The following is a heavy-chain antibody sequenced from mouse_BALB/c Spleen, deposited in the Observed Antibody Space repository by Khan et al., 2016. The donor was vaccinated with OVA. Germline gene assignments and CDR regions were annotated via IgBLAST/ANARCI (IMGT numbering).Heavy chain of an antibody. CDR1: GFSLNSYG. V-gene: IGHV2-9*02. CDR2: IWAGGST. J-gene: IGHJ2*01. Sequence: QVQLKQSGPGLVAPSQSLSITCTASGFSLNSYGVHWVRHSPGKGLEWLGVIWAGGSTNYNSALMSRLSISKDNSKSQVFLKMNSLQTDDTAKYYCGRLEEIWGQGTTLTGSS. CDR3: GRLEEI.